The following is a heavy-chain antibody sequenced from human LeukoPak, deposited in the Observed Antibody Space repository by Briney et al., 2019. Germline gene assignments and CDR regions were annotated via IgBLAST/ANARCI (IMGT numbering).Heavy chain of an antibody. D-gene: IGHD2-2*01. V-gene: IGHV5-51*01. Sequence: PGESLKISCKGSGYSFTSYWIGWVRQMPGKGLEWMEIIYPGDSDTRYSPSFQGQVTISADKSISTAYLQWSSLKASDTAIYYCAVSTSYAAMYYYYMDVWGKGPTVTVSS. CDR1: GYSFTSYW. J-gene: IGHJ6*03. CDR3: AVSTSYAAMYYYYMDV. CDR2: IYPGDSDT.